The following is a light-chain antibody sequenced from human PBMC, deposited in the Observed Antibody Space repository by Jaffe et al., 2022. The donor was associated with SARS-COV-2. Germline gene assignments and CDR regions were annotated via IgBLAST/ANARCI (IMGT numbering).Light chain of an antibody. CDR3: TSYTATSLV. V-gene: IGLV2-18*02. Sequence: QSALTQPPSVSGSPGQSVTISCTGTSSDIGSYNRVSWYKQAPGTAPKLVIFGVRDRPSGVPDRYSGSKSGNTASLTISGLQAEDEADYYCTSYTATSLVFGGGTKLTVL. J-gene: IGLJ2*01. CDR2: GVR. CDR1: SSDIGSYNR.